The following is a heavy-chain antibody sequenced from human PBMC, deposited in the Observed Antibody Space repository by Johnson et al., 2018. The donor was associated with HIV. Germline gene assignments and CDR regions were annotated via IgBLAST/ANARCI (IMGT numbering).Heavy chain of an antibody. CDR3: AFESGSYFRHAFDV. D-gene: IGHD1-26*01. V-gene: IGHV3-33*08. CDR1: GFTFSDYY. J-gene: IGHJ3*01. CDR2: ISYDGSNK. Sequence: VQLVESGGGLVKPGGSLRLSCAASGFTFSDYYMSWIRQAPGKGLEWVAVISYDGSNKYYADSVKARFTISRDNSKNTLYLQMNSLRSEDTAVYSCAFESGSYFRHAFDVWGQGTMVTVSS.